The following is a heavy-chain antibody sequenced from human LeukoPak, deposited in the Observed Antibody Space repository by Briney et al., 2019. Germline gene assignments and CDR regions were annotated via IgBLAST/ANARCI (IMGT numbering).Heavy chain of an antibody. D-gene: IGHD2-15*01. Sequence: EWIGYIYYSGSTNYNPSLKSRVTISVDTSKKQFSLKLSSVTAADTAVYYCARTVVDDAFDIWGQGTMVTVSS. V-gene: IGHV4-59*01. J-gene: IGHJ3*02. CDR2: IYYSGST. CDR3: ARTVVDDAFDI.